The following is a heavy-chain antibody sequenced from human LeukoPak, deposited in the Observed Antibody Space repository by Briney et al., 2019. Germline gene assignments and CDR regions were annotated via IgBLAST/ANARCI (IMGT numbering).Heavy chain of an antibody. V-gene: IGHV3-11*01. CDR3: ARGGEDYYDSSDYLGAFDI. CDR1: GFTFSDYY. D-gene: IGHD3-22*01. J-gene: IGHJ3*02. CDR2: ISSSGSTI. Sequence: GGSLRLSCAASGFTFSDYYMSWIRQAPGKGLEWVSYISSSGSTIYYADSVKGRLTISRDNAKNSLYLQMNSLRAEDTAVYYCARGGEDYYDSSDYLGAFDIWGQGTMVTVSS.